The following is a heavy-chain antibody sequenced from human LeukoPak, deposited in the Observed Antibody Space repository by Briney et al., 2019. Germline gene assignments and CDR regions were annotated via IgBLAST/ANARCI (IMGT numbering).Heavy chain of an antibody. Sequence: ASVKVSCKASGYTFTSCGIGWVRQAPGQGLEWMGGIIPIFGTANYAQKFQGRVTITADESTSTAYLELSSLRSEDTAVYYCARGRSYSSSWYTPYFDFWGQGTLVTVSS. CDR1: GYTFTSCG. CDR3: ARGRSYSSSWYTPYFDF. V-gene: IGHV1-69*13. CDR2: IIPIFGTA. J-gene: IGHJ4*02. D-gene: IGHD6-13*01.